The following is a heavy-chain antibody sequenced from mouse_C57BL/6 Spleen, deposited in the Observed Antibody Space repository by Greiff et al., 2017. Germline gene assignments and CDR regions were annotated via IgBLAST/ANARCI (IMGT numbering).Heavy chain of an antibody. CDR1: GYTFTSYW. D-gene: IGHD1-1*01. V-gene: IGHV1-5*01. J-gene: IGHJ2*01. Sequence: VQLQQSGTVLARPGASVKMSCKTSGYTFTSYWMHWVKQRPGQGLEWIGAIYPGNSDTSYNQKFKGKAKLTAVTSASTAYMELNSLTNEDSAVYDCTRSTTVVPLDYWGQGTTLTVSS. CDR3: TRSTTVVPLDY. CDR2: IYPGNSDT.